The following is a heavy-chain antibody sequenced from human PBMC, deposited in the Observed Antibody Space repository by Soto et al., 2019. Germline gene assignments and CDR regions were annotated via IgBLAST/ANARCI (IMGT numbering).Heavy chain of an antibody. J-gene: IGHJ6*02. CDR3: VRQGIDYLHGLVDV. D-gene: IGHD4-17*01. V-gene: IGHV4-59*08. CDR1: SGPDRSHN. Sequence: QVQLQQSGPRLVKPSETLSLTCTVSSGPDRSHNWVWIRQPPGRGLEWIGYVYYTGDTAYNPSLRGRVTISADTSTTDISLTLTSVAAADTAVYYCVRQGIDYLHGLVDVWGPGTTVSVSS. CDR2: VYYTGDT.